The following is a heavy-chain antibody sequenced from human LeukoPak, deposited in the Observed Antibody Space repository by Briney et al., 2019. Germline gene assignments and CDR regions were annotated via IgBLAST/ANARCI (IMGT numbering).Heavy chain of an antibody. D-gene: IGHD6-19*01. V-gene: IGHV4-30-2*01. CDR3: ARGGGSGWYDAFDI. CDR2: IYHSGST. CDR1: GGSISSGGYY. Sequence: PSQTLSLTCTVSGGSISSGGYYWSWIRQPPGKGLEWIGYIYHSGSTYYNPSLKSRVTISVDRSKNQFSLKLSSVTAADTAVYYCARGGGSGWYDAFDIWGQGTMVTVSS. J-gene: IGHJ3*02.